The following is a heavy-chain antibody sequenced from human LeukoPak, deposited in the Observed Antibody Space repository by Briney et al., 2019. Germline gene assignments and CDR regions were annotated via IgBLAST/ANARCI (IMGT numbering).Heavy chain of an antibody. D-gene: IGHD1-26*01. CDR2: INPNSGGT. CDR1: GYTFTGYY. J-gene: IGHJ4*02. Sequence: ASVKVSCKASGYTFTGYYMHWVRQAPGQGLEWMGWINPNSGGTNYAQKFQGRVTMTRDTSISTAYMELGRLRSDDTAVYYCARDINFIRKLVGATLRYWGQGTLVTVSS. V-gene: IGHV1-2*02. CDR3: ARDINFIRKLVGATLRY.